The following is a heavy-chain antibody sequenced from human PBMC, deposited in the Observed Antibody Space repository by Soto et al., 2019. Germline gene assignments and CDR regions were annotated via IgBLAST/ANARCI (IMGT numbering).Heavy chain of an antibody. Sequence: ASETLSLTCAVYGGSFSGYYWSWIRQPPGKGLEWIGEINHSGSTNYNPSLKSRVTISVDTSKNQFSLKLSPVTAADTAVYYCARMKGYCSSTSCYRFDPWGQGTLVTVSS. CDR1: GGSFSGYY. D-gene: IGHD2-2*01. J-gene: IGHJ5*02. CDR2: INHSGST. V-gene: IGHV4-34*01. CDR3: ARMKGYCSSTSCYRFDP.